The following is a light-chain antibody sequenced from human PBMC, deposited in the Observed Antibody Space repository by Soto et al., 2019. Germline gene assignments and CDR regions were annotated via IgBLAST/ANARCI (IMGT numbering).Light chain of an antibody. CDR1: QSVHSN. CDR3: QQYTDWPWGT. V-gene: IGKV3-15*01. Sequence: EIVMTQSPATLSLSPGETATLSCRASQSVHSNLAWFQQHPGQAPRLLIYGASSRATGIPVRFSGSGSGTEFTLTISRLQPEDFAVYYCQQYTDWPWGTFGGGTKVGIK. CDR2: GAS. J-gene: IGKJ4*01.